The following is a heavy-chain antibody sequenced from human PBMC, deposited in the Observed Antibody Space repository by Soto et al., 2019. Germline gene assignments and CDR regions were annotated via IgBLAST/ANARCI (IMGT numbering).Heavy chain of an antibody. CDR1: GYSFSGTA. Sequence: GGSLRLSCAASGYSFSGTALHWVRQASGKGLEWVARVAGKNENYVTTYAASVQGRFSLSRDDSKNSAYLQMNSLKTEDTAVYYCTTDRHYSPIDCWGQGTLVTVSS. V-gene: IGHV3-73*01. D-gene: IGHD4-4*01. J-gene: IGHJ4*02. CDR3: TTDRHYSPIDC. CDR2: VAGKNENYVT.